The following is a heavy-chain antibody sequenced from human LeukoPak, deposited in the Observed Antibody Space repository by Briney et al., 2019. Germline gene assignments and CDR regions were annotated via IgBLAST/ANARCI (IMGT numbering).Heavy chain of an antibody. CDR3: ARESEAAGTYYLGH. V-gene: IGHV3-74*01. Sequence: GGSLRLSCAASGFTFSAYWMHWVRQAPGKGLMWVSRIHADGQNTWYADSVKGRFTISRDNAKNTVYLQLNSLRVEDTAVYYCARESEAAGTYYLGHWGQGNVVTVSS. CDR2: IHADGQNT. CDR1: GFTFSAYW. D-gene: IGHD6-25*01. J-gene: IGHJ4*02.